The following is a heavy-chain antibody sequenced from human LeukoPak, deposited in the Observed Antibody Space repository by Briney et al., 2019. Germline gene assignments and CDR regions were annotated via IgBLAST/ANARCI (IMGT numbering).Heavy chain of an antibody. CDR1: GGSFSGYY. CDR2: INHSGST. CDR3: ARDGYSSGWYAY. Sequence: PSETLSLTCAVYGGSFSGYYWSWIRQPPGKGLEWIGEINHSGSTNYNPSVKSRVTISLDTSKNQFSLNLRAVTAADTAVYYCARDGYSSGWYAYWGQGTLVTVSS. V-gene: IGHV4-34*01. D-gene: IGHD6-19*01. J-gene: IGHJ4*02.